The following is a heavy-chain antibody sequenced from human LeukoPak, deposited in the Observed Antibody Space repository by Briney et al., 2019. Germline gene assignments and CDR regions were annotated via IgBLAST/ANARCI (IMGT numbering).Heavy chain of an antibody. CDR1: GYVFTKHY. V-gene: IGHV1-46*01. J-gene: IGHJ6*03. CDR2: IGPNGVAT. CDR3: ARDAKDELVRRDYYFMDV. D-gene: IGHD6-13*01. Sequence: GASVRLSCKASGYVFTKHYIHWVRQAPGQGLEWMGMIGPNGVATPLAQRFQDTVTMTTDTSTTTVYMELRSLRYDDTATYYCARDAKDELVRRDYYFMDVWGKGTTVTVSS.